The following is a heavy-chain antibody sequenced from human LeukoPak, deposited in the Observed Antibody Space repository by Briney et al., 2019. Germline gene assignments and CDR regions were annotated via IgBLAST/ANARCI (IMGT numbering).Heavy chain of an antibody. Sequence: ASMKVSCKASGYTFTSYYMHWVRQAPGQGLEWMGIINLSGGSTSYAQKFQGRVTVTRDTSTSTVYMELSSLRSEDTAVYYCASTQAVAGTGWFDPWGQGTLVTVSS. CDR1: GYTFTSYY. V-gene: IGHV1-46*01. CDR3: ASTQAVAGTGWFDP. D-gene: IGHD6-19*01. CDR2: INLSGGST. J-gene: IGHJ5*02.